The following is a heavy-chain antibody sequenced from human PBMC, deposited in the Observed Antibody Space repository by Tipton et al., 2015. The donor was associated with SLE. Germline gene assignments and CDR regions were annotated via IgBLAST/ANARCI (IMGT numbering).Heavy chain of an antibody. J-gene: IGHJ4*02. Sequence: TLSLTCTVSGGSISSHYWSWIRQPPGKGLEWIGYIYYIGSTKYNPSLKSRVTISLDTSKNQFSLKLSSVTAADTAVYCCARGGGYLRPFDYWGQGTLVTVSS. V-gene: IGHV4-59*11. D-gene: IGHD2-15*01. CDR1: GGSISSHY. CDR3: ARGGGYLRPFDY. CDR2: IYYIGST.